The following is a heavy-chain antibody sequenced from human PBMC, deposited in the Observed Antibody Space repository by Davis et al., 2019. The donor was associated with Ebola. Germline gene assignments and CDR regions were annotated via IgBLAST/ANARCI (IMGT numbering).Heavy chain of an antibody. CDR2: IYYSGST. D-gene: IGHD6-13*01. Sequence: PSETLSLTCTVSGGSISSYSWSWIRQPPGKGLEWIGYIYYSGSTNYNPSLKSRVTISVDTSKNQFSLKLSSVTAADTAVYYCATTIMTAYSSSWGWFDPWGQGTLVTVSS. CDR3: ATTIMTAYSSSWGWFDP. J-gene: IGHJ5*02. CDR1: GGSISSYS. V-gene: IGHV4-59*08.